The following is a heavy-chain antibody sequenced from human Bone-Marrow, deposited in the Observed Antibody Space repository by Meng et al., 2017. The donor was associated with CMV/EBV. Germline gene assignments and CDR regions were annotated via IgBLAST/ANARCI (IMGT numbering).Heavy chain of an antibody. CDR3: ARGLTDSSGWYYYYYYGMDV. CDR1: GYTFTGYY. CDR2: INPNSGGT. J-gene: IGHJ6*02. V-gene: IGHV1-2*02. D-gene: IGHD6-19*01. Sequence: ASVKVSCKASGYTFTGYYMHWVRQAPGQGLEWMGWINPNSGGTNYAQKFQGRVTMTRDTSISTAYMELSRLRSDDTAVYYCARGLTDSSGWYYYYYYGMDVWGQGTTVTVSS.